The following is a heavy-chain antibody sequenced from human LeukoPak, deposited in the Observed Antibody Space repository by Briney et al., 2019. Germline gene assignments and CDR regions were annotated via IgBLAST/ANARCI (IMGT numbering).Heavy chain of an antibody. CDR1: GFTSSNYW. D-gene: IGHD3-9*01. J-gene: IGHJ3*01. CDR2: INSDGSSL. V-gene: IGHV3-74*01. CDR3: ARDRYDILTGYNPLGAFDL. Sequence: GGSLRLSCAASGFTSSNYWMHWVRQAPGKGLVWVSRINSDGSSLSYVDSVKGRFTISRDNAKNTLYLQMNSLRAEDTAVYYCARDRYDILTGYNPLGAFDLWGQGTMVTVSS.